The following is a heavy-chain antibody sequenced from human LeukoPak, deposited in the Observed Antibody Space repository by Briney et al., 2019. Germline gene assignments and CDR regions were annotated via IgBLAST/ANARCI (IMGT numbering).Heavy chain of an antibody. V-gene: IGHV4-39*01. CDR1: GGSITSSTSY. J-gene: IGHJ4*02. CDR3: ARNGPRRSSSWPPCFDY. D-gene: IGHD6-13*01. Sequence: PSETLSLTCAVSGGSITSSTSYWGWIRQPPGKGLEWIGRIYYSGSTLFTPSLKSRVTISVDTSRNQFSLKLSSVTAADTAVYYCARNGPRRSSSWPPCFDYWGQGTLVTVSS. CDR2: IYYSGST.